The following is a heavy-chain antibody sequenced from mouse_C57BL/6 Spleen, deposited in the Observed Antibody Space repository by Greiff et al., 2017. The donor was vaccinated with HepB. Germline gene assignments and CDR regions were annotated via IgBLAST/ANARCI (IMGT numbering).Heavy chain of an antibody. Sequence: EVKLQESGPGLVKPSQSLSLTCSVTGYSITSGYYWNWIRQFPGNKLEWMGYISYDGSNNSNPSLKNRISITRDTSKNQFFLKLNSVTTEDTATYYCARVRLRGSFAYWGQGTLVTVSA. CDR1: GYSITSGYY. D-gene: IGHD6-1*01. V-gene: IGHV3-6*01. CDR2: ISYDGSN. CDR3: ARVRLRGSFAY. J-gene: IGHJ3*01.